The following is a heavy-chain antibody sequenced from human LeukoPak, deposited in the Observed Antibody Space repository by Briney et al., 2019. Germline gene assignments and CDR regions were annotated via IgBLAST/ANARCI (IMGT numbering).Heavy chain of an antibody. CDR1: GFTFSSYA. CDR3: ARHPSIVVVVAATRYYFDY. J-gene: IGHJ4*02. V-gene: IGHV3-23*01. D-gene: IGHD2-15*01. CDR2: ISGSGGST. Sequence: GASLRLSCAASGFTFSSYAMSWVRQAPGKGLEWVSAISGSGGSTYYADSVKGRFTISGDNSKNTLYLQMNSLRAEDTAVYYCARHPSIVVVVAATRYYFDYWGQGTLVTVSS.